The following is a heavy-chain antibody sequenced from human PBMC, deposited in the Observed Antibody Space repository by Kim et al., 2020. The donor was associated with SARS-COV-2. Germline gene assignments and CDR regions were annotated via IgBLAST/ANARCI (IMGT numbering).Heavy chain of an antibody. CDR1: GYTFTSYA. V-gene: IGHV7-4-1*02. CDR2: INTNTGNP. Sequence: ASVKVSCKASGYTFTSYAMNWVRQAPGQGLEWMGWINTNTGNPTYAQGFTGRFVFSLDTSVSTAYLQISSLKAEDTAVYYCAARDGLYSSSWGDDDWGQGTLFTVSS. CDR3: AARDGLYSSSWGDDD. J-gene: IGHJ4*02. D-gene: IGHD6-13*01.